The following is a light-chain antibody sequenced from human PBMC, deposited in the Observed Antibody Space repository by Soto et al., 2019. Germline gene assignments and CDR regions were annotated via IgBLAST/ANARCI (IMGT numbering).Light chain of an antibody. CDR2: GAS. V-gene: IGKV3-20*01. CDR3: QQYGDSPQT. Sequence: EIVLTQSPATLSLSPGERATLSCRASQSVTSNYLAWYQQKPGQAPRLLIYGASSRATAIPDRFSGSGSGTDFTITISRLEPEELAVYHCQQYGDSPQTFGQGTKVEIK. CDR1: QSVTSNY. J-gene: IGKJ1*01.